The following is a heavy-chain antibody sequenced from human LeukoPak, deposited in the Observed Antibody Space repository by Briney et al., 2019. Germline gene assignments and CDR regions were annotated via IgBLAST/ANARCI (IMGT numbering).Heavy chain of an antibody. Sequence: PGRSLRLSCAASGFTFSSYGMHWVRQAPGKGLEWVANVQQDGSEKYYVDSVKGRFTISRDNSKNTLYLQMNSLRAEDTAVYYCAKDQSEYQPDAFDIWGQGAMVTVSS. V-gene: IGHV3-30*18. D-gene: IGHD2-2*01. J-gene: IGHJ3*02. CDR1: GFTFSSYG. CDR2: VQQDGSEK. CDR3: AKDQSEYQPDAFDI.